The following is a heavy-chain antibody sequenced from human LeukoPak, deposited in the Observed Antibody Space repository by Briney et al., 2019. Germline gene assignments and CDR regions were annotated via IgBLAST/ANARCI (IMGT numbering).Heavy chain of an antibody. Sequence: ASVKVSCKASGYTFFSYGFSWVRQAPGQGLEWMGWISAYNGNTNYSQKLQGKVTKTTDTSTSTAYMELRSLRSDDTAVYYCARDCSGGSCYLYFDYWGQGTLVTVSS. CDR3: ARDCSGGSCYLYFDY. CDR2: ISAYNGNT. CDR1: GYTFFSYG. J-gene: IGHJ4*02. V-gene: IGHV1-18*01. D-gene: IGHD2-15*01.